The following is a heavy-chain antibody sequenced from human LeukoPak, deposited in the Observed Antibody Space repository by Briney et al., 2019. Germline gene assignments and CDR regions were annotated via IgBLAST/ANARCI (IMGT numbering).Heavy chain of an antibody. Sequence: ASETLSLTCAVYGGSFSGYYWSWIRQPPGKGLEWIGDIYYSGSTYYNPALKSRVSMSIDTSKNQFSLELRSVAAADTALYYCARRRYYDSTGYLEWGQGTLVTVTS. J-gene: IGHJ1*01. CDR2: IYYSGST. CDR1: GGSFSGYY. CDR3: ARRRYYDSTGYLE. D-gene: IGHD3-22*01. V-gene: IGHV4-34*01.